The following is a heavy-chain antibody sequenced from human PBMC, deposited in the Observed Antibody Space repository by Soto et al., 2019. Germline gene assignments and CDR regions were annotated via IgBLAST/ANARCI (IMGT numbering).Heavy chain of an antibody. V-gene: IGHV5-51*01. J-gene: IGHJ6*02. CDR1: GYKVSTWHNFTSYW. CDR3: ARGPYYDILTGGGYYYGMDV. D-gene: IGHD3-9*01. CDR2: IYPGDSDT. Sequence: GESLKISCMGSGYKVSTWHNFTSYWIAWVRQMPGEGLEWMGIIYPGDSDTRYSPSFQGQVTISADKSISTAYLQWSSLKASDTAMYYCARGPYYDILTGGGYYYGMDVWGQGTTVTVSS.